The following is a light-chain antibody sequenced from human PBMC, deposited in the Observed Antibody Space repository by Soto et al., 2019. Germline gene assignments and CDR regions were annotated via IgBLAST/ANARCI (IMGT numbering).Light chain of an antibody. J-gene: IGLJ2*01. V-gene: IGLV2-14*02. Sequence: QAVVTQPASVSGSPEQSITISCTGTSSDIGSYNLVSWYQQHPGKAPKVMIYEATKRPSGVSNRYSGSKSGNTASLTISGLQAEDEADYYCSSYTRSSTLVVFGGVTKVTVL. CDR3: SSYTRSSTLVV. CDR1: SSDIGSYNL. CDR2: EAT.